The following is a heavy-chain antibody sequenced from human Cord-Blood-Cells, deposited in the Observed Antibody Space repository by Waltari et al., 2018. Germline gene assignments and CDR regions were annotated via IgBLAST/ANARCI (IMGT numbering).Heavy chain of an antibody. D-gene: IGHD3-10*01. J-gene: IGHJ6*03. CDR3: ARGPYYGSGSASDYYYYMDV. Sequence: QVQLQESGPGLVKPSETLSLTCTVSGGSISSYYWSWIRQPAGKGLEWIGRIYTSGSTNYHPSLKSRVTMSVDTSKNQFSLKLSSVTAADTAVYYCARGPYYGSGSASDYYYYMDVWGKGTTVTVSS. CDR2: IYTSGST. V-gene: IGHV4-4*07. CDR1: GGSISSYY.